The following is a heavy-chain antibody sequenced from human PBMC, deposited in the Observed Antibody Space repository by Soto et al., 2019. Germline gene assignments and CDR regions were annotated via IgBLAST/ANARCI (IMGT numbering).Heavy chain of an antibody. CDR3: ARPRYDGSGTPFDH. V-gene: IGHV3-74*01. D-gene: IGHD3-22*01. Sequence: EVQLVESGGGLVQPGGSLRLSCAASGFTFSSYWMHWVRQAPGQGLVWVSGINGDGETATYADSVRGRFIISRDNAKNILFLQIHSLTAEDTAVYYCARPRYDGSGTPFDHWGQGSLVTVSS. CDR1: GFTFSSYW. CDR2: INGDGETA. J-gene: IGHJ4*02.